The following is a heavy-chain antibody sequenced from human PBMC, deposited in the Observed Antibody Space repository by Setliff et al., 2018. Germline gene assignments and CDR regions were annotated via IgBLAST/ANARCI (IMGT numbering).Heavy chain of an antibody. CDR3: ARGLQAYYDILTGYPIYYYYGMDV. D-gene: IGHD3-9*01. CDR1: GGTFSSYA. CDR2: IIPIFGTA. Sequence: SVKVSCKASGGTFSSYAISWVRQAPGQGLEWMGGIIPIFGTANYAQKFQGRVTITTDESTSTAYMELNSLRAEDTAVYYCARGLQAYYDILTGYPIYYYYGMDVWGQGTTVTVSS. J-gene: IGHJ6*02. V-gene: IGHV1-69*05.